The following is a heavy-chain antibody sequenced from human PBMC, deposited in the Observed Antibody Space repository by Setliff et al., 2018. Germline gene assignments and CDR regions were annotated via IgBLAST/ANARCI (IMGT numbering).Heavy chain of an antibody. CDR2: INPSGGTT. CDR3: ARAPYGSSWYGYYYYYMDV. Sequence: ASVKVSCKASGYTFTSYYMHWVRQAPGQGLEWMGIINPSGGTTSYAQKFQGRVTMTRDTSTSTVYMDLSSLRSEDTAVYYCARAPYGSSWYGYYYYYMDVWGKGATVTVSS. CDR1: GYTFTSYY. V-gene: IGHV1-46*01. D-gene: IGHD6-13*01. J-gene: IGHJ6*03.